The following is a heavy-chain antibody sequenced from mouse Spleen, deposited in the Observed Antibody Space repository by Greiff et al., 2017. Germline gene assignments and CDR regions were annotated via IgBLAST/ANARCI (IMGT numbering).Heavy chain of an antibody. D-gene: IGHD3-2*02. CDR3: ARSRLDKGFAY. CDR1: GYTFTSYW. CDR2: INPSSGYT. V-gene: IGHV1-7*01. Sequence: QVQLKQSGAELAKPGASVKLSCKASGYTFTSYWMHWVKQRPGQGLEWIGHINPSSGYTKYNQKFKDKATLTADKSSSTAYMQLSSLTYEDSAVYYCARSRLDKGFAYWGQGTLVTVSA. J-gene: IGHJ3*01.